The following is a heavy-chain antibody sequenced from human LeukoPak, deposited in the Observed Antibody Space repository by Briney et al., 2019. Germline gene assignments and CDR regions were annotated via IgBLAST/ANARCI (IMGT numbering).Heavy chain of an antibody. V-gene: IGHV4-34*01. D-gene: IGHD4-23*01. CDR1: GGSFSDYY. CDR3: ARGRWLTYNDY. J-gene: IGHJ4*02. Sequence: SETLSLTCAVYGGSFSDYYWSWIRQPPGKGLEWIGEINHSGSTNYNPSLKSRVTISLDTSKNQFSLRLSSVTAADTAVYYCARGRWLTYNDYWGQGTLVTVSS. CDR2: INHSGST.